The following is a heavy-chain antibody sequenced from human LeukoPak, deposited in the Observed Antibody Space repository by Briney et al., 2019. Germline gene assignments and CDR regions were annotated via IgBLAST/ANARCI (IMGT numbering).Heavy chain of an antibody. CDR3: ATLGAAGASDY. J-gene: IGHJ4*02. CDR1: GGSISSYY. D-gene: IGHD3-10*01. V-gene: IGHV4-59*01. CDR2: IYYSGST. Sequence: SETLSLTCTVSGGSISSYYWSWIRQPPGKGLEWIGYIYYSGSTNYNPSLKSRVTISVDTSKNQFSLKLSSVTAADTAVYYCATLGAAGASDYRGQGTLVTVSS.